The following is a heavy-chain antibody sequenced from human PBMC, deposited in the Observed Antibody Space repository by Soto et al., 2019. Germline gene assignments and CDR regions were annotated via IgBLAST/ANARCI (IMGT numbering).Heavy chain of an antibody. J-gene: IGHJ6*02. V-gene: IGHV1-69*12. CDR1: GGTFSTSA. CDR3: ARYKDRQQLGGNYYYILDV. CDR2: IMPVFATP. Sequence: QVQLMQSGAEVKKPGSSVKVSCKASGGTFSTSAISWVRQAPGEGLEWVGGIMPVFATPDYAQKFQGRVTFSADESTTTAYMELTSLTTDDTAVYYCARYKDRQQLGGNYYYILDVWGQGTAITVSS. D-gene: IGHD1-20*01.